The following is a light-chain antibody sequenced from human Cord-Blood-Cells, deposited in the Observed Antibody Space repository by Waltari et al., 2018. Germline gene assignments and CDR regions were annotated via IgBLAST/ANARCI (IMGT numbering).Light chain of an antibody. CDR1: SSDLGGYNY. CDR2: DVS. CDR3: SSYTSSSTLV. J-gene: IGLJ1*01. Sequence: QSALTQPASVSGSPGQSITISCTGTSSDLGGYNYVSWYQQHPGKAPKLMIYDVSNRPSGVSNRCSGSKSGNTASLTISGLQAEDEADYYCSSYTSSSTLVFGTGTKVTVL. V-gene: IGLV2-14*01.